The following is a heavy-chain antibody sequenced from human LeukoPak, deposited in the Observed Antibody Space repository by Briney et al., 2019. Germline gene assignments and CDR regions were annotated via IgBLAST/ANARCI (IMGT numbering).Heavy chain of an antibody. Sequence: SETLSLTCAVYGGSFSGYYWSWIRQPPGKGLEWIGEINHSGSTNYNPSLKSRVTISVDTSKNQFSLKLSSVTAADTAVYYCATMVRGVNPFDYWGQGTLVTVSS. V-gene: IGHV4-34*01. J-gene: IGHJ4*02. CDR2: INHSGST. CDR3: ATMVRGVNPFDY. CDR1: GGSFSGYY. D-gene: IGHD3-10*01.